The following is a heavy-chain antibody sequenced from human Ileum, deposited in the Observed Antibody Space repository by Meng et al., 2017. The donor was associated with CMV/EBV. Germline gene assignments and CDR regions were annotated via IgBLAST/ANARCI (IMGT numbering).Heavy chain of an antibody. V-gene: IGHV1-2*02. D-gene: IGHD1-26*01. Sequence: QVHLVQSGAAVKKPGASVKVSCKASGYTFTGYFLHWVRQAPGQGLEWMAWINPITGTTDYAQKFRGRVTMTRNTSISTAYMELSSLKSDDTAVYYCARGGGAADYWGQGTLVTVSS. CDR2: INPITGTT. CDR3: ARGGGAADY. J-gene: IGHJ4*02. CDR1: GYTFTGYF.